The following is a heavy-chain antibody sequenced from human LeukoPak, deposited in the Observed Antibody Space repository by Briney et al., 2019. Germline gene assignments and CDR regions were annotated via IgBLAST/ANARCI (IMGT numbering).Heavy chain of an antibody. Sequence: ASVKVSCKASGYTFTSYYMHWVRQAPGQGLEWMGIINPSGGSTSYAQKFQGRVTMTRDTSTSTVYMELSSLRADDTAVYYCARVRGDYYFDFWGRGTPVTVSS. CDR1: GYTFTSYY. D-gene: IGHD3-16*01. J-gene: IGHJ4*02. CDR2: INPSGGST. V-gene: IGHV1-46*01. CDR3: ARVRGDYYFDF.